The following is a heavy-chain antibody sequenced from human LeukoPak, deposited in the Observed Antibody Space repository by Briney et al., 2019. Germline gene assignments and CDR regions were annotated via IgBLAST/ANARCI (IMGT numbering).Heavy chain of an antibody. CDR2: IYSGGTT. J-gene: IGHJ4*02. V-gene: IGHV3-66*02. CDR1: GFSVSSNY. CDR3: ARSTCNGGTCHGEGFDY. D-gene: IGHD2-15*01. Sequence: PGGSLRLSCAASGFSVSSNYMSWVRQAPGKGLEWVSVIYSGGTTYYADSVKGRFTISRGNSKSTLYLQMNSLRAEDTAVYYCARSTCNGGTCHGEGFDYWGQGTLVTVSS.